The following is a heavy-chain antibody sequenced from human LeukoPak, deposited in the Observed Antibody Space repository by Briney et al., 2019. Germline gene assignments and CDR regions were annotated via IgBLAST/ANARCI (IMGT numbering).Heavy chain of an antibody. CDR2: IYYSGST. Sequence: SQTLSLTCTVSGGSISSGGYYWSWIRQHPGKGLEWIGYIYYSGSTYYNPSLKSRVTISVDTSKNQFSLKLSSVTAADTAVYCCARVVVVPAAIPLLSYYGMDVWGQGTTVTVSS. J-gene: IGHJ6*02. V-gene: IGHV4-31*03. CDR1: GGSISSGGYY. D-gene: IGHD2-2*02. CDR3: ARVVVVPAAIPLLSYYGMDV.